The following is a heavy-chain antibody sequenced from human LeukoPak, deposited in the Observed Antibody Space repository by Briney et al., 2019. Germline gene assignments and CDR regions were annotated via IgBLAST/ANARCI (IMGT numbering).Heavy chain of an antibody. Sequence: GGSLRLSCAASGFTFSSYGMHWVRQAPGKGLEWVAVIWYDGSNIYYADSVKGRFTISRDNSKNTLYLQMNSLRAEDTAVYYCAKDPMDVWGQGTTVTVSS. CDR3: AKDPMDV. V-gene: IGHV3-30*02. CDR1: GFTFSSYG. J-gene: IGHJ6*02. CDR2: IWYDGSNI.